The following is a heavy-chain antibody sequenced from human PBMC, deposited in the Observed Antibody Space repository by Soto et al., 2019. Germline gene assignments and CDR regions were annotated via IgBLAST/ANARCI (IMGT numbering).Heavy chain of an antibody. CDR2: INSDGSST. D-gene: IGHD6-13*01. CDR1: GFTFSSYW. CDR3: ARASSWSKNAFDI. J-gene: IGHJ3*02. Sequence: EVQLVESGGGLVQPGGSLRLSCAVSGFTFSSYWMHWVRQAPGKGLVWVSRINSDGSSTSYADSVKGRFTISRDNAKNTLYVQMNTLRAEDTAVFYCARASSWSKNAFDIWGQGTMVTVSS. V-gene: IGHV3-74*01.